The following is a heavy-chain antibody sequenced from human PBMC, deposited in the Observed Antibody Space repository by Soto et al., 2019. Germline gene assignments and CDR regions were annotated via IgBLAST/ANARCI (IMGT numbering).Heavy chain of an antibody. J-gene: IGHJ4*02. CDR2: TYNSVST. D-gene: IGHD2-2*03. CDR3: AREGNLGRWIQPLDS. V-gene: IGHV4-31*03. CDR1: GGSISRGGYY. Sequence: SETLSLTCTVSGGSISRGGYYWSWIRQNPGKGLEWIGYTYNSVSTYYNPSLKSRVTMSVDTSKNHFSLKLISVTTADTAVYFCAREGNLGRWIQPLDSWGQGTLVTVSS.